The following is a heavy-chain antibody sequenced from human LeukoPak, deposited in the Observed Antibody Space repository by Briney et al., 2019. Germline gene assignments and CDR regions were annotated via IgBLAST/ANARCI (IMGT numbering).Heavy chain of an antibody. Sequence: SETLSLTCTVSGGSISSGGYSWSWIRQHPGTGLEWIGYIYYSGSTYYNPSLKSRVTISVDTSKNQFSLKLSSVTAADTAVYYCARGAVPATAILGYWGQGTLVTVSS. J-gene: IGHJ4*02. D-gene: IGHD2-2*02. CDR3: ARGAVPATAILGY. V-gene: IGHV4-31*03. CDR2: IYYSGST. CDR1: GGSISSGGYS.